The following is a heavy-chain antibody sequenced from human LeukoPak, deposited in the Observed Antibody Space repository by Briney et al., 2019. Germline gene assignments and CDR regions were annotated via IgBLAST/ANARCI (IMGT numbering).Heavy chain of an antibody. CDR1: GFTFSSYW. J-gene: IGHJ4*02. D-gene: IGHD6-13*01. CDR2: IKQDGSEK. V-gene: IGHV3-7*01. Sequence: GGSLRLSCAASGFTFSSYWMSWVRQAPGKGLEWVANIKQDGSEKYYVDSVKGRFTISRDNAENSLYLQMNSLRAEDTAAYYCARGYSSSWYRPSSFDYWGQGTLVTVSS. CDR3: ARGYSSSWYRPSSFDY.